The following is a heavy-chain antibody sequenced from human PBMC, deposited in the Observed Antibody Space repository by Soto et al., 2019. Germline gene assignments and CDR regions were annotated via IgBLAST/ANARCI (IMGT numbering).Heavy chain of an antibody. Sequence: SMRLSCEASGFTVSSNYMSWVRQAPGKGLEWVSVIYSGGSTYYADSVKGRFTISRDNSKNTLYLQMNSLRAEDTAVYYCARYLGTYGMDVWGQGTTVTVSS. V-gene: IGHV3-53*01. J-gene: IGHJ6*02. CDR3: ARYLGTYGMDV. CDR2: IYSGGST. CDR1: GFTVSSNY.